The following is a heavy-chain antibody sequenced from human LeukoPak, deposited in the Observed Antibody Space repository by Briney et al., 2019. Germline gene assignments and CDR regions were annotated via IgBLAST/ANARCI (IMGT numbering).Heavy chain of an antibody. J-gene: IGHJ4*02. CDR2: IIPIFGTA. CDR3: AREGGDYYDSSGYFDY. V-gene: IGHV1-69*06. D-gene: IGHD3-22*01. Sequence: SVKVSCKASGGTFSSYAISWVRQAPGQGLEWMGGIIPIFGTANYAQKFQGRVTITADKSTSTAYMELSSLRAEDTAVYYCAREGGDYYDSSGYFDYWGQGTLVTVSS. CDR1: GGTFSSYA.